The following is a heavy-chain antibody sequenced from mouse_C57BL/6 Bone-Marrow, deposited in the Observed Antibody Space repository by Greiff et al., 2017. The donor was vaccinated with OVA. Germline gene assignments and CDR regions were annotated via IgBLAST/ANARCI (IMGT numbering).Heavy chain of an antibody. CDR2: IHPNSGST. Sequence: QVQLQQPGAELVKPGASVKLSCKASGYTFTSYWMHWVKQRPGQGLEWIGMIHPNSGSTNYNEKFKSKATMTVEKSSSTAHMQLSILTSEDSAVYYCAPYPFDYWGQGTTLTVSS. J-gene: IGHJ2*01. CDR3: APYPFDY. CDR1: GYTFTSYW. V-gene: IGHV1-64*01.